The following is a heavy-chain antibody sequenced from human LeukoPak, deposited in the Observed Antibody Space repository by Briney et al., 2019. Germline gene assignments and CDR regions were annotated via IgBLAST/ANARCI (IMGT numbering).Heavy chain of an antibody. CDR2: IYYSGST. J-gene: IGHJ2*01. CDR1: GGSTSSSSYY. CDR3: AREGVVVVVAAEGNWYFDL. D-gene: IGHD2-15*01. V-gene: IGHV4-39*07. Sequence: PSETLSLTCTVSGGSTSSSSYYWGWIRQPPGKGLEWIGSIYYSGSTYYNPSLKSRVTISVDTSKNQFSLKLSSVTAADTAVYYCAREGVVVVVAAEGNWYFDLWGRGTLVTVSS.